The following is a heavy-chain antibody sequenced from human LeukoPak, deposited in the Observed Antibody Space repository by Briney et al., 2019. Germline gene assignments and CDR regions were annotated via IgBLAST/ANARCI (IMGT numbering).Heavy chain of an antibody. D-gene: IGHD4-23*01. CDR1: GFTFSSYW. Sequence: PGGSLRLSCAASGFTFSSYWMSWVRQAPGKGLEWVANIKQDGSEKYYVDSVKGRFTISRDNAKNSLYLQMNSLRAEDTAVYYCARAYGGKLGYYMDVWGKGTTVTVSS. CDR3: ARAYGGKLGYYMDV. V-gene: IGHV3-7*04. J-gene: IGHJ6*03. CDR2: IKQDGSEK.